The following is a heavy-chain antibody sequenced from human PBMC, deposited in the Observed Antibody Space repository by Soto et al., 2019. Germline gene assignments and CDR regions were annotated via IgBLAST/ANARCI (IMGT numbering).Heavy chain of an antibody. Sequence: GGSLRLSCAASGFTFNNYGIHWVRQAPGKGLEWVAVIWYDGSNRYYADSVKGRFTISRDISKNTVYLQMNSVRAEDSAVYFCARDNLSFDSSGFYAFWGQGTLVTVSS. D-gene: IGHD3-22*01. J-gene: IGHJ1*01. CDR2: IWYDGSNR. CDR3: ARDNLSFDSSGFYAF. V-gene: IGHV3-33*01. CDR1: GFTFNNYG.